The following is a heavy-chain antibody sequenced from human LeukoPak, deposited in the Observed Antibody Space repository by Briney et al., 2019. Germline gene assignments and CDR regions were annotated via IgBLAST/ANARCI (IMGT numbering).Heavy chain of an antibody. V-gene: IGHV5-51*01. CDR2: IYPGDSDT. J-gene: IGHJ4*02. D-gene: IGHD5-12*01. Sequence: GQSLKISCKGSGYSFTSYWIGWVRQMPGKGLEWMGIIYPGDSDTRYSPSLQGQVTISADKSIGTAYLQWSSLKASDTAMYYCAREYSGYDSHFDYWGQGTLVTVSS. CDR1: GYSFTSYW. CDR3: AREYSGYDSHFDY.